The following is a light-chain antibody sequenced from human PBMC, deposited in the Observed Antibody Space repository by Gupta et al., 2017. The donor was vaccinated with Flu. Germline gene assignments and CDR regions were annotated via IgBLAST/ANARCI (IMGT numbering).Light chain of an antibody. J-gene: IGLJ2*01. CDR3: YSYACSYAGSYYL. Sequence: GGGDDYYSRYPQHPGKVPKIMKYEVSERPSGVPEVFNGAKSGNSAFLTVSRLQAEDDADYYCYSYACSYAGSYYLFGGGTKLTVL. CDR1: GGGDDY. V-gene: IGLV2-11*01. CDR2: EVS.